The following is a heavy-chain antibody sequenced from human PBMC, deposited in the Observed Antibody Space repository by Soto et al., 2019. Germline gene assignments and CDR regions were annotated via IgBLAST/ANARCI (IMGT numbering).Heavy chain of an antibody. D-gene: IGHD3-22*01. V-gene: IGHV3-23*01. CDR1: GFTFSSYA. J-gene: IGHJ4*02. CDR3: AKDPGKYYYDSSGYSDY. Sequence: GGSLRRSCAASGFTFSSYAMSWVRQAPGKGLEWVSAISGSGGSTYYADSVKGRFTISRDNSKNTLYLQMNSLRAEDTAVYYCAKDPGKYYYDSSGYSDYWGQGTLVTVSS. CDR2: ISGSGGST.